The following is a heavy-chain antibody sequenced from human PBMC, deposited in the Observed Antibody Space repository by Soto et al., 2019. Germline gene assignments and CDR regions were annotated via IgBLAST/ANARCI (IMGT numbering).Heavy chain of an antibody. Sequence: ASVKVSCKASGYTFTNYYIDWVRQAPGQGLEWMGWINPNSGGTNYAQKFQGWVTMTRDTSISTAYMELSRLRSDDTAVYYCARGRISGSSSYYYYYMDVWGKGTTVTVSS. V-gene: IGHV1-2*04. D-gene: IGHD6-6*01. CDR1: GYTFTNYY. CDR3: ARGRISGSSSYYYYYMDV. CDR2: INPNSGGT. J-gene: IGHJ6*03.